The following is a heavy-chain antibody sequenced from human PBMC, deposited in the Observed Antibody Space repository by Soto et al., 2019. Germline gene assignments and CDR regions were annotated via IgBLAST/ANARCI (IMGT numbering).Heavy chain of an antibody. CDR3: ARHHVRGRTIAGAAEF. D-gene: IGHD1-26*01. CDR2: INHSGNT. V-gene: IGHV4-34*01. Sequence: SETLSLTCAVYGKSLSCYYWSWIRQPPGKALEWIGEINHSGNTNYNPSLKSRVTISVDTSKNQLFLSLSSVTAADTAMYYCARHHVRGRTIAGAAEFWGQGTLVTVSS. J-gene: IGHJ4*02. CDR1: GKSLSCYY.